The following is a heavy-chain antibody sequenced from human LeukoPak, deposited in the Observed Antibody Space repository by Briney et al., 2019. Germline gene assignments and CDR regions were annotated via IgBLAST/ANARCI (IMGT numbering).Heavy chain of an antibody. D-gene: IGHD2-2*01. CDR3: ASLSAAMSYFDY. Sequence: SETLSLTCTVSGDSISSSSYYWGWIRQPPGKGLEWIGSIYYSGSTYYNPSLKSRVTISVDTSKNQFSLKLSSVTAADTAVYYCASLSAAMSYFDYWGQGTLVTVSS. J-gene: IGHJ4*02. V-gene: IGHV4-39*01. CDR2: IYYSGST. CDR1: GDSISSSSYY.